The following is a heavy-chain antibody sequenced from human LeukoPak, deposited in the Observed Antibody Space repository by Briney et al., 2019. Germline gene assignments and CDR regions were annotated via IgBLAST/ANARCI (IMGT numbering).Heavy chain of an antibody. CDR3: AKDALVGANYYYYYYYMDV. D-gene: IGHD1-26*01. CDR2: ISYDGSNK. J-gene: IGHJ6*03. Sequence: GGSLRLSCAASGFTFSSYGMHWVRQAPGKGLEWVAVISYDGSNKYYADSVKGRFTISRDNSKNTLYLQMSSLRAEDTAVYYCAKDALVGANYYYYYYYMDVWGKGTTVTVSS. V-gene: IGHV3-30*18. CDR1: GFTFSSYG.